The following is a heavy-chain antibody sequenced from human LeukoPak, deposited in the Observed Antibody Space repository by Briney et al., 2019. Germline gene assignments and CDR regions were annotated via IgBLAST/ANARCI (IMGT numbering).Heavy chain of an antibody. D-gene: IGHD1-26*01. CDR3: ARSNQGSYGVYYFDY. V-gene: IGHV1-69*05. Sequence: SVKVSCKASGGTFSSYAISWVRQAPGQGLEWMGRIIPIFGTANYAQKVQGRVTITTDESTSTAYMELSSLRSEVTAVYYCARSNQGSYGVYYFDYWGQGTLVTVSS. J-gene: IGHJ4*02. CDR1: GGTFSSYA. CDR2: IIPIFGTA.